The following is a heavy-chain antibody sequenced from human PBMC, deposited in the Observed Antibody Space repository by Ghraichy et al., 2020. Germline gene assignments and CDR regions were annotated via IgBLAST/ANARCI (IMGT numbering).Heavy chain of an antibody. CDR3: ARANVFRAHYYGMDV. J-gene: IGHJ6*02. D-gene: IGHD2-8*01. CDR1: GFTFSDYY. CDR2: ISSSGSTI. Sequence: GESLNISCAASGFTFSDYYMSWIRQAPGKGLEWVSYISSSGSTIYYADSVKGRFTISRDNAKNSLYLQMNSLRAEDTAVYYCARANVFRAHYYGMDVWGQGTTVTVSS. V-gene: IGHV3-11*04.